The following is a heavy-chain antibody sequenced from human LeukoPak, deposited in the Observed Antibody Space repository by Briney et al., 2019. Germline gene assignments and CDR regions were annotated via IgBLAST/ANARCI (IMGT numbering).Heavy chain of an antibody. Sequence: GGSLRLSCAVSGFGVSVYYMTWVRQAPGRGLEWVSVIYSDGTTYYADSMKGRCTISRDNSQNTLYLQMSSLRAEDTAVYFCARGGRDYSNYWFDPWGQGILVTVSS. J-gene: IGHJ5*02. D-gene: IGHD4-11*01. CDR1: GFGVSVYY. V-gene: IGHV3-53*01. CDR3: ARGGRDYSNYWFDP. CDR2: IYSDGTT.